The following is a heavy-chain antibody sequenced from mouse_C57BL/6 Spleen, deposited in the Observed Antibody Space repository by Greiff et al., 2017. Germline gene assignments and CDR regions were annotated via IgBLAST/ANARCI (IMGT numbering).Heavy chain of an antibody. J-gene: IGHJ3*01. D-gene: IGHD1-1*01. Sequence: QVTLQESGPGILQPSQTLSLTCYFSGFSLSTFGMGVGWIRQPSGQGLDWLAHIWWDDDKYYNQALKSRLTLSKDTSENQVFLKTANVDTADTATYYWARIEGRYGSSPFAYWGQGTLVTVSA. CDR3: ARIEGRYGSSPFAY. V-gene: IGHV8-8*01. CDR1: GFSLSTFGMG. CDR2: IWWDDDK.